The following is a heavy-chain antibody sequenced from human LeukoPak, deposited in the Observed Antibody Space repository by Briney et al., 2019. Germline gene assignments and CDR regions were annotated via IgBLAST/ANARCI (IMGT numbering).Heavy chain of an antibody. J-gene: IGHJ4*02. CDR1: GGSISSYY. CDR3: ARHTPYSSGAIDY. V-gene: IGHV4-59*08. CDR2: IYYSGST. D-gene: IGHD6-19*01. Sequence: PSETLSLTCTVSGGSISSYYWSWIRQPPGKGLEWIGYIYYSGSTNYNPSLKSRVTISVDTSKNQFSLKLSSVTAADTAVYYCARHTPYSSGAIDYWGQGTLVTVSS.